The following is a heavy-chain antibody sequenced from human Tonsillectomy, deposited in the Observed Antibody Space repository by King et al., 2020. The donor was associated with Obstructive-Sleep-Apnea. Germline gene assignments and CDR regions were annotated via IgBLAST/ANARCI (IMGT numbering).Heavy chain of an antibody. V-gene: IGHV4-39*07. J-gene: IGHJ4*02. CDR3: AREAPDTYFDY. CDR2: IYYTGST. CDR1: GGSISSSSYY. Sequence: QLQESGPGLVKPSETLSLTCTVSGGSISSSSYYWGWIRQPPGKGLEWIGNIYYTGSTYYSPSLKSRVTISLDTSKNQFSLKLSSVTAADTAVYYCAREAPDTYFDYWGQGNLVTVSS.